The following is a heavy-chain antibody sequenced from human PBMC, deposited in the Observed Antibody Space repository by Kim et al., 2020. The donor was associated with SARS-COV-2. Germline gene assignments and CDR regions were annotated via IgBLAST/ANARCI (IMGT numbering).Heavy chain of an antibody. V-gene: IGHV7-4-1*01. D-gene: IGHD3-16*01. CDR3: VRDNYVSGVSLLDL. CDR2: IDTKTGKP. J-gene: IGHJ4*02. Sequence: ASVKVSCKASGYRFSGYAMNWMREVPGQGLEWMGWIDTKTGKPSYAQGFTGRFVLSSDTSVSTAYLQIDRLTAEDTALYYCVRDNYVSGVSLLDLWGQGTLVIVSS. CDR1: GYRFSGYA.